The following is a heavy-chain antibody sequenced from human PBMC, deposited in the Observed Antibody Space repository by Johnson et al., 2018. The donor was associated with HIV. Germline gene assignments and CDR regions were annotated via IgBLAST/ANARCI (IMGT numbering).Heavy chain of an antibody. J-gene: IGHJ3*02. V-gene: IGHV3-7*03. CDR1: GFTFSNYW. Sequence: VQLVESGGGLVQPGGSLRLSCEASGFTFSNYWMTWVRQAPGKGLEWVANIKQDGGEKYYVDSVKGRFTISRDNVKNSMYLQMNSLRAEDTALYYCAKDGDLTGTDAFDIWGQGTMVTVSS. CDR2: IKQDGGEK. D-gene: IGHD1/OR15-1a*01. CDR3: AKDGDLTGTDAFDI.